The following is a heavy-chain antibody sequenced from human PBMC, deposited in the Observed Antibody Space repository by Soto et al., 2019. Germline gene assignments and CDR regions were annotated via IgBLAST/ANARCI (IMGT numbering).Heavy chain of an antibody. Sequence: GGSLRLSCAASGFTFSSYAMHWVRQAPGKGLEYVSAISSNGGSTYYANSVKGRFTISRDNSKNTLYLQMGSLRAEDMAVYYCARDLGEYNLNEALDKWGQGTLVKVSS. J-gene: IGHJ4*02. CDR1: GFTFSSYA. CDR2: ISSNGGST. V-gene: IGHV3-64*01. CDR3: ARDLGEYNLNEALDK. D-gene: IGHD1-20*01.